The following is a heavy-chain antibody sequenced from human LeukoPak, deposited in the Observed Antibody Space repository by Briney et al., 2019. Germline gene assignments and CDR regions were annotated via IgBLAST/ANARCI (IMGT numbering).Heavy chain of an antibody. CDR1: GFTVSSNY. D-gene: IGHD3-10*01. Sequence: GGSLRLSCAASGFTVSSNYMRWVRQAPGKGLEWVSDIYSGGSTYYPDSVKGRFTISRDNSKNTLYLQMNSLRAEDTAVYYCARDCLATHKYYSGSGSYCYWGQGTLVTVSS. CDR2: IYSGGST. V-gene: IGHV3-66*01. J-gene: IGHJ4*02. CDR3: ARDCLATHKYYSGSGSYCY.